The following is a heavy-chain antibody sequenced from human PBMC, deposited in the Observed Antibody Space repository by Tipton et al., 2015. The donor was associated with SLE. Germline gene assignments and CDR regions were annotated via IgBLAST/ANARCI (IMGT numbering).Heavy chain of an antibody. Sequence: TLSLTCIVSGVSISSHYWSWIRQPPGKGLEWIGYIYYSGSTNYNPYLKRRLTLSIETSKNQFSLKLSSVPAADTAVYYCVRLELPATKADYWGPGTLVTVSS. CDR2: IYYSGST. D-gene: IGHD5-24*01. J-gene: IGHJ4*02. V-gene: IGHV4-59*08. CDR1: GVSISSHY. CDR3: VRLELPATKADY.